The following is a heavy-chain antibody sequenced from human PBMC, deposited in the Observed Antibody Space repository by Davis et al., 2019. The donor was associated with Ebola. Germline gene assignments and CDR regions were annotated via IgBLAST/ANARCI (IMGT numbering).Heavy chain of an antibody. CDR2: ISYDGSNK. CDR1: GFTFSSYA. J-gene: IGHJ5*02. D-gene: IGHD5-24*01. CDR3: ARTDGYRFGWFDP. V-gene: IGHV3-30*14. Sequence: GGSLRLSCAASGFTFSSYAMHWVRQAPGKGLEWVAVISYDGSNKYYADSVKGRFTISRHNSKNTLYLQMNSLRAEDTAVYYCARTDGYRFGWFDPWGQGTLVTVSS.